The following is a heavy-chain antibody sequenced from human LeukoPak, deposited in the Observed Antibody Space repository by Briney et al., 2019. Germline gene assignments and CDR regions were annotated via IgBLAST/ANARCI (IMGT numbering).Heavy chain of an antibody. V-gene: IGHV4-34*01. Sequence: SETLSLTCAVYGGSFSGYYWSWIRQPPGKGLEWIGEINHSGSTNYNPSPKSRVTISVDTSKNQFSLKLSSVTAADTAVYYCARGRLRYFDWLLSPDFDYWGQGTLVTVSS. CDR1: GGSFSGYY. J-gene: IGHJ4*02. D-gene: IGHD3-9*01. CDR2: INHSGST. CDR3: ARGRLRYFDWLLSPDFDY.